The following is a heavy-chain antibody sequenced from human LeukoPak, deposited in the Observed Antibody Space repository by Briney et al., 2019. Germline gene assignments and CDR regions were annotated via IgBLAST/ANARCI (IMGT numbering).Heavy chain of an antibody. D-gene: IGHD3-22*01. J-gene: IGHJ6*02. Sequence: SETLSLTCTVSGGSISSHYWYWIRQPPGKGLEWIGYIYYSGSTNYNPSLKSRVTISVDTSKNQYSLKLSSVTASDTAVYYCARSYDTSGYYFYGMDVWGQGTTVTVSS. CDR2: IYYSGST. CDR3: ARSYDTSGYYFYGMDV. V-gene: IGHV4-59*11. CDR1: GGSISSHY.